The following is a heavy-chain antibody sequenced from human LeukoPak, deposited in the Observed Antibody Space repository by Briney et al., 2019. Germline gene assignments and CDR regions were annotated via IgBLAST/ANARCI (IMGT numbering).Heavy chain of an antibody. CDR1: GFIFNNYG. CDR2: ISNDGGGT. V-gene: IGHV3-23*01. Sequence: GGSLRLSCAASGFIFNNYGLIWVRQAPGKGLEWVSAISNDGGGTTYADFVKGRFTISRDNSKNTVFLQMNSPRAEDTALYYCAKGGSGYFLDLWGHGTLVTVSS. D-gene: IGHD3-22*01. J-gene: IGHJ5*02. CDR3: AKGGSGYFLDL.